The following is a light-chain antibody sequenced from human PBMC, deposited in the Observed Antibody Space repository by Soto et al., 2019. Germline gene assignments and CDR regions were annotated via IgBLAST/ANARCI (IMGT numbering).Light chain of an antibody. V-gene: IGLV2-14*01. CDR3: SSYKSSSTLPYV. Sequence: QSALTQPASVSGSPGQSITISSTGTSSDVGGYNLVSWYQQYPDKAPKLMIFDVNTRPSGVSNRFSGSKSGNTASLTISGLQAEDEADYYCSSYKSSSTLPYVFGTGTQLTVL. CDR1: SSDVGGYNL. CDR2: DVN. J-gene: IGLJ1*01.